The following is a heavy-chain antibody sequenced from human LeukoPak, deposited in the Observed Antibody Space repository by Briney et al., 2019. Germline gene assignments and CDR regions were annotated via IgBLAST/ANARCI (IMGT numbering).Heavy chain of an antibody. V-gene: IGHV3-7*03. CDR2: INQDGSRK. CDR1: GFTFSTYW. D-gene: IGHD3-22*01. CDR3: ARGFDEYYYDSSAYYDY. J-gene: IGHJ4*02. Sequence: PGGSLRLSCAASGFTFSTYWMTWVRQAPGKGLEWVANINQDGSRKFYVDSVKGRFTISRDNAKNSLYLQMNSLRAEDTAVYYCARGFDEYYYDSSAYYDYWGQGTLVTVSS.